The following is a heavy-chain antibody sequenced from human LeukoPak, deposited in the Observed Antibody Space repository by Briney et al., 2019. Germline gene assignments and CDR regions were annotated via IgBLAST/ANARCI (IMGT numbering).Heavy chain of an antibody. CDR2: INQDGSET. CDR3: ARDHVAPGIYFDY. V-gene: IGHV3-7*01. CDR1: GSTFRSHW. D-gene: IGHD6-13*01. J-gene: IGHJ4*02. Sequence: VQPGGSLRLFCAASGSTFRSHWMSWVRQAPGKGLEWVSNINQDGSETHYVDSVKGRFTISRDNAWNSLYLQMNSLRAEDTAMYYCARDHVAPGIYFDYWGQGTLVTVSS.